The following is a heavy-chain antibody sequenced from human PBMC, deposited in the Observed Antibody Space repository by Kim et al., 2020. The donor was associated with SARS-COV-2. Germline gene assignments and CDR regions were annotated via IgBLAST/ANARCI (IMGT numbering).Heavy chain of an antibody. CDR3: ARDFWSSMVLRAFDI. D-gene: IGHD3-10*01. J-gene: IGHJ3*02. CDR1: GFTFSSYE. CDR2: ISSSGSTI. Sequence: GGYPRLSCAASGFTFSSYEMNWVRQAPGKGLEWVSYISSSGSTIYYADSVKGRFTISRDNAKNSLYLQMNSLRAEDTAVYYCARDFWSSMVLRAFDIWGQGTMVTVSS. V-gene: IGHV3-48*03.